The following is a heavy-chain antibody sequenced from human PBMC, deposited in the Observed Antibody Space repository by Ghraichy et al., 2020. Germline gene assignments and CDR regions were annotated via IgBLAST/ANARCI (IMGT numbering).Heavy chain of an antibody. D-gene: IGHD5-12*01. CDR1: GYTFTSYG. Sequence: ASVKVSCKASGYTFTSYGLSWVRQAPGQGLEWMGWISAYNGNTNYAQKLQDRVTMTTDTSTSTAYMELRSLRSDDTAVYYCVSEWATGYFQYWGQGTLVTVSS. CDR3: VSEWATGYFQY. V-gene: IGHV1-18*01. CDR2: ISAYNGNT. J-gene: IGHJ1*01.